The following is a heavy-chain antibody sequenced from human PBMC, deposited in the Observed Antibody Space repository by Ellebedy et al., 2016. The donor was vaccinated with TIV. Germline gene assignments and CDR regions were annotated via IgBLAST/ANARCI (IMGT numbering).Heavy chain of an antibody. V-gene: IGHV3-23*01. CDR3: AKGRGGGSDTSAPRYYFDY. Sequence: PGGSLRLSCAASGFTFSAFAMGWVRQTPGKGLEWVSGMHGSGRGISYSESVKGRFIISSDNSKKTLYLQMNSLRAEDTAVYYCAKGRGGGSDTSAPRYYFDYWGLGTLVTVSS. D-gene: IGHD3-22*01. CDR1: GFTFSAFA. CDR2: MHGSGRGI. J-gene: IGHJ4*02.